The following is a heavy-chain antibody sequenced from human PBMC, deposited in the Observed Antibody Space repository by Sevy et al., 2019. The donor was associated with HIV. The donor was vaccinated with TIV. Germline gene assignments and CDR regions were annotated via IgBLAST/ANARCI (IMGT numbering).Heavy chain of an antibody. J-gene: IGHJ6*02. D-gene: IGHD6-19*01. CDR3: AKILQGIAVAGPTPGYYYYGMDV. CDR2: IRYEGSNK. V-gene: IGHV3-30*02. CDR1: GFTFSSYG. Sequence: GGSLRLSCAASGFTFSSYGMHWVRQAPGKGLEWVAFIRYEGSNKYYADSVKGRFTISRDNSKNTLYLQMNSLRAEDTAVYYCAKILQGIAVAGPTPGYYYYGMDVWGQGTTVTVSS.